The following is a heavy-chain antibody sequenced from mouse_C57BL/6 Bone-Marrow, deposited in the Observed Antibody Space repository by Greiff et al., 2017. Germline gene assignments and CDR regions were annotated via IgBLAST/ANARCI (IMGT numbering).Heavy chain of an antibody. V-gene: IGHV1-59*01. CDR2: IDPSDSYT. J-gene: IGHJ2*01. CDR3: ARAFSTVVAVDY. CDR1: GYTFTSYW. D-gene: IGHD1-1*01. Sequence: VQLQQPGAELVRPGTSVTLSCKASGYTFTSYWMHWVKQRPGQGLEWIGVIDPSDSYTNYNQKFKGKATLTVDTSSSTAYMQLSSLTSEDSAVYYCARAFSTVVAVDYWGQGTTLTVSS.